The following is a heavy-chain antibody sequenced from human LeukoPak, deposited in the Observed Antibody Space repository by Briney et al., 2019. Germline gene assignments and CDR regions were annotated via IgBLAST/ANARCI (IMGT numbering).Heavy chain of an antibody. CDR2: IYHSGNI. J-gene: IGHJ5*02. V-gene: IGHV4-39*01. D-gene: IGHD2-8*01. CDR1: GGSISNSNDY. CDR3: ARRESCTNGVCYVGWFDP. Sequence: SETLSRTCTVSGGSISNSNDYWAWIRQPPGKGLEWIGSIYHSGNIFQNQSLASRVTISVDTSKNQFSLNLNSVTAADTAVYYCARRESCTNGVCYVGWFDPWGQGTLATVSS.